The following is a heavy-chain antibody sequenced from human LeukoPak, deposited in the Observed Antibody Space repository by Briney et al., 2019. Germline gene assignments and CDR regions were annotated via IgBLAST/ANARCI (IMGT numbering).Heavy chain of an antibody. J-gene: IGHJ4*02. CDR2: IYYSGST. V-gene: IGHV4-59*01. D-gene: IGHD1-26*01. Sequence: SETLSLTCTVSGGSISSYYWSWIRQPPGKGLEWIGYIYYSGSTNYNPSLKSRVTISVDTSKNQFSLKLSSVTAADTAVYFCVRDKLVGPTLFDYWGQGTLVTVSS. CDR3: VRDKLVGPTLFDY. CDR1: GGSISSYY.